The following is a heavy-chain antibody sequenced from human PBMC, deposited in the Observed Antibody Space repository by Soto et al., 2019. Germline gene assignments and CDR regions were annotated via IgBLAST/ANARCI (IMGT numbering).Heavy chain of an antibody. J-gene: IGHJ4*02. CDR2: ISGSGGST. CDR3: AKAVGIQLWLGDLCYFDY. CDR1: GFTFSSYA. D-gene: IGHD5-18*01. Sequence: GGSLRLSCAASGFTFSSYAMSWVRQAPGKGLEWVSAISGSGGSTYYADSVKGRFTISRDNSKNTLYLQMNSLRAEDTAVYYCAKAVGIQLWLGDLCYFDYWGQGTLVTVSS. V-gene: IGHV3-23*01.